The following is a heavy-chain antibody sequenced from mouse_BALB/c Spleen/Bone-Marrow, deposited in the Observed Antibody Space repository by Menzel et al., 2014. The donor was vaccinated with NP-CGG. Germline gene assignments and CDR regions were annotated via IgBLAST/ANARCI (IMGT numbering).Heavy chain of an antibody. CDR3: ARHRYFDY. J-gene: IGHJ2*01. CDR2: ISNGGGST. V-gene: IGHV5-12*02. CDR1: GFTFSDYY. Sequence: EVKLVESGGGLVQPGGSLKLSCATSGFTFSDYYMYWVRQTPEKRLEWVAYISNGGGSTYYPDTVKGRFTISRDNAKNTLYLQMSRLKSEDTAMFYCARHRYFDYWAQGTTLTVSS.